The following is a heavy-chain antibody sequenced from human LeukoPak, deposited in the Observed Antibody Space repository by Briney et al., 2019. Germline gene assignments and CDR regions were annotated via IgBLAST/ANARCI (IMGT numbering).Heavy chain of an antibody. D-gene: IGHD6-6*01. V-gene: IGHV1-2*02. CDR2: INPNSGGT. Sequence: ASVTVSCKASGYTFTGYYMHWVRQAPGQGLEWMGWINPNSGGTNYAQKFQGRVTMTRDTSISTAYMELSRLRSDDTAVYYCARTFAARAPFDYWGQGTLVTVSS. CDR3: ARTFAARAPFDY. J-gene: IGHJ4*02. CDR1: GYTFTGYY.